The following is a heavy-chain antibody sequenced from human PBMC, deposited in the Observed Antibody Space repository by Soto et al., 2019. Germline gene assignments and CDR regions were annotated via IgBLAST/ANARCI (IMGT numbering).Heavy chain of an antibody. D-gene: IGHD1-26*01. Sequence: PSETLSLTGTVSGDSLSSRSYNWGWISQPPGKGLEWIGTMYYSGNTYYTPSLQSRVTMSVDTSKNQFSLKLSSVTAADTAVYYCVRTLPTGSYFHYWGHGTLVT. CDR1: GDSLSSRSYN. V-gene: IGHV4-39*01. CDR3: VRTLPTGSYFHY. J-gene: IGHJ4*01. CDR2: MYYSGNT.